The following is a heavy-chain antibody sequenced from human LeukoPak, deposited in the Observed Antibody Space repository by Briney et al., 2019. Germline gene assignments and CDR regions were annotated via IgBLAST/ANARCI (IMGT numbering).Heavy chain of an antibody. D-gene: IGHD6-6*01. CDR2: ISSSSSYI. CDR1: GFTFSSYS. CDR3: ARDSLSPYSSSSFDWFDP. Sequence: GGSLRLSCAASGFTFSSYSMNWVRQAPGKGLEWVSSISSSSSYIYYADSVKGRFTISRDNAKNSLYLQMNSLRAKDTAVYYCARDSLSPYSSSSFDWFDPWGQGTLVTVSS. J-gene: IGHJ5*02. V-gene: IGHV3-21*01.